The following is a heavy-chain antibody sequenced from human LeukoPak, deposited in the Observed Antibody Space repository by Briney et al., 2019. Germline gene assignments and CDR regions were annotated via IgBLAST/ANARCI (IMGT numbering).Heavy chain of an antibody. CDR3: ARGRINYGGNSEIEY. V-gene: IGHV4-39*07. J-gene: IGHJ4*02. CDR1: GGSISSSSYY. Sequence: SETLSLTCTVSGGSISSSSYYWGWIRQPPGKGLEWIGGIYYNGSTYYNPSLKSRVTISVDTSKNQFSLKLSSVTAADTAVYYCARGRINYGGNSEIEYWGQGTLVTVSS. D-gene: IGHD4-23*01. CDR2: IYYNGST.